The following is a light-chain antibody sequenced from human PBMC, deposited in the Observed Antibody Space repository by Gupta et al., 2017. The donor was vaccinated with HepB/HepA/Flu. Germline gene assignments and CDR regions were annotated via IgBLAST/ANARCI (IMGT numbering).Light chain of an antibody. J-gene: IGLJ2*01. CDR2: RDS. V-gene: IGLV3-9*01. CDR3: QVGDSSSEV. Sequence: SSALTQPPSVSVALGPTPRITCGGKTIGSKNVHWYQQKPGQAPLLVIYRDSNRPAGMPGRFSGCNSGNTATLTMSRAKAGDEDDYYCQVGDSSSEVFGGGTKLTVL. CDR1: TIGSKN.